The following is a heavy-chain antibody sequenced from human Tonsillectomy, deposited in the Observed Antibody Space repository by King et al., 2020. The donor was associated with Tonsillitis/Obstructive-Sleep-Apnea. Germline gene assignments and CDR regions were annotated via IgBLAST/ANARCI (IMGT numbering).Heavy chain of an antibody. CDR1: GFTFSSYN. D-gene: IGHD6-6*01. CDR3: ARVSPYSSSSYY. CDR2: ISSSGSPI. J-gene: IGHJ4*02. Sequence: QLVQSGGGLVQPGGSLRLSCAASGFTFSSYNTNWVRQAPGKGLEWVSYISSSGSPIYYADSVKGRFTISRDNAKNSLYLQMNSLRDEDTAVYYCARVSPYSSSSYYWGQGTLVTVSS. V-gene: IGHV3-48*02.